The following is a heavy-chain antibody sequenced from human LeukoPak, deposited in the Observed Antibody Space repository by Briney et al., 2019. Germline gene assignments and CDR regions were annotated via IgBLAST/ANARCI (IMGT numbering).Heavy chain of an antibody. Sequence: PGGSLRLSCAASGFTFSNYAMSWVRQAPGKGLEWVSAISGSGGSTYYADSVKGRFTISRDNSKNTLYLQMNSLRAEDTAVYYCAKGNRYCSSTSCYGRGRYYYGMDVWGKGTTVTVSS. V-gene: IGHV3-23*01. CDR3: AKGNRYCSSTSCYGRGRYYYGMDV. D-gene: IGHD2-2*01. J-gene: IGHJ6*04. CDR1: GFTFSNYA. CDR2: ISGSGGST.